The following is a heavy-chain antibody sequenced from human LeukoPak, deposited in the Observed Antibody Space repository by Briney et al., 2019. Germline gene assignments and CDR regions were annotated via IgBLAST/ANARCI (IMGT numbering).Heavy chain of an antibody. Sequence: GESLKISCKGSGYSFTSYWIGWVRQMPGKGLEWMGIIYPGDSDTRYSPSFQGQVTISADKSISTAYLQWSSLKASDTAMYYCATFGVANSDIHYFDYWGQGTLVTVSS. J-gene: IGHJ4*02. CDR3: ATFGVANSDIHYFDY. V-gene: IGHV5-51*01. D-gene: IGHD3-3*01. CDR2: IYPGDSDT. CDR1: GYSFTSYW.